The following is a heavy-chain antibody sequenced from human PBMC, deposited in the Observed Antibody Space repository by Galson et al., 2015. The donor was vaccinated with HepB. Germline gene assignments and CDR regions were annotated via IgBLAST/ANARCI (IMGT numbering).Heavy chain of an antibody. V-gene: IGHV3-7*03. CDR2: IKQDGSEK. D-gene: IGHD6-6*01. CDR1: GFTFSSYW. Sequence: SLRLSCAASGFTFSSYWMSWVRQAPGKGLEWVANIKQDGSEKYYVDSVKGRFTISRDNAKNSLYLQMNSLRAEDTAVYYCARWLLKFVSSSLTTYFDYWGQGTLVTVSS. CDR3: ARWLLKFVSSSLTTYFDY. J-gene: IGHJ4*02.